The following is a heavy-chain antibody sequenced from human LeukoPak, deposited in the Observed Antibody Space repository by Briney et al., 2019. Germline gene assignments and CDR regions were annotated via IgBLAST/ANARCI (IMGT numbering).Heavy chain of an antibody. V-gene: IGHV3-48*02. Sequence: GGSLRLSCVASGFTFSSYNINWVRHAPGKGLEGVSYISSSSSTIHYADSVKGRFTISRDNAKNSLYLQMNSLRDEDTAVYYCARAVSGYIYGYGYWGQGTLVTVSS. CDR2: ISSSSSTI. J-gene: IGHJ4*02. D-gene: IGHD5-18*01. CDR1: GFTFSSYN. CDR3: ARAVSGYIYGYGY.